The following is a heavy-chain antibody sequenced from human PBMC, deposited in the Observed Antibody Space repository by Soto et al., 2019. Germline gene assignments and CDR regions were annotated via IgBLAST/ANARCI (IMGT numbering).Heavy chain of an antibody. J-gene: IGHJ5*02. CDR1: GGTFSNFD. Sequence: QVQLVQPGTEVRKPGASVKVSCETSGGTFSNFDLNWVRQASGQGLEWIGWMRADSGHSGHARKFQGRVSMTRDTSRRTAYMELSSLRAEDTAVYYCARYIFGQGFKAWGQGTLVFVSS. V-gene: IGHV1-8*01. CDR2: MRADSGHS. D-gene: IGHD3-3*02. CDR3: ARYIFGQGFKA.